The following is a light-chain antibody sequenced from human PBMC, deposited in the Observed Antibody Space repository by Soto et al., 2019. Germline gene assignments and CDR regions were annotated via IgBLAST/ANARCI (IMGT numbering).Light chain of an antibody. V-gene: IGLV2-11*01. Sequence: QSALTQPRSVSGSPGQSVTISCTGTSSDVGGYNYVSWYQQHPGKAPKLLIYDVSKRPSGVPDRFSGSKFGNTASLTISGLQAEDEADYYCCSYAGSYSYVFGTETKLTVL. CDR3: CSYAGSYSYV. J-gene: IGLJ1*01. CDR1: SSDVGGYNY. CDR2: DVS.